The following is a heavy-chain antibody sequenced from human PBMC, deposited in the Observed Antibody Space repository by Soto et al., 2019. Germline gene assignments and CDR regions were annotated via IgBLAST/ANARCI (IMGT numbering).Heavy chain of an antibody. CDR1: GFTFSSYA. Sequence: QVQLVESGGGVVQPGRSLRLSCAASGFTFSSYAMHWVRQAPGKGLEWVAVISYDGSNKYYADSVKGRFTISRDNSNNTLYLQMNSLRAEDTAVYYCARQRVKNFDYWGQGTLVTVSS. J-gene: IGHJ4*02. CDR3: ARQRVKNFDY. D-gene: IGHD1-1*01. CDR2: ISYDGSNK. V-gene: IGHV3-30-3*01.